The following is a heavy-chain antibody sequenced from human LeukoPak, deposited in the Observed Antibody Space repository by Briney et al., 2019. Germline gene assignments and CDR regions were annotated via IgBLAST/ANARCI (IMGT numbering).Heavy chain of an antibody. CDR1: GGSISSYY. D-gene: IGHD3-10*01. J-gene: IGHJ4*02. CDR2: IYYSGST. V-gene: IGHV4-59*12. CDR3: AREIMPRGDPFDS. Sequence: SETLSLTCTVSGGSISSYYWSWIRQPPGKGLKWIGSIYYSGSTYYNPSLKSRVTISVDTSKNQFSLKLSSVTAADTAVYYCAREIMPRGDPFDSWGQGTLVTVSS.